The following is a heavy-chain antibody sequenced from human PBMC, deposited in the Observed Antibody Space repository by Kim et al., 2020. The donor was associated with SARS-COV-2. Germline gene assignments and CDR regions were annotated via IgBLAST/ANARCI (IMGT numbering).Heavy chain of an antibody. CDR1: GYTFTSYY. V-gene: IGHV1-2*06. Sequence: ASVKVSCKASGYTFTSYYIHWVRQAPGQGLEWMGRISPNTVGTNYSQNFQGRVTMTRDTSITTVYMEVTSLRSDDTAFYYCARTTTDFWGAYYMDYWGQGTLVTVSS. CDR2: ISPNTVGT. J-gene: IGHJ4*02. CDR3: ARTTTDFWGAYYMDY. D-gene: IGHD3-3*01.